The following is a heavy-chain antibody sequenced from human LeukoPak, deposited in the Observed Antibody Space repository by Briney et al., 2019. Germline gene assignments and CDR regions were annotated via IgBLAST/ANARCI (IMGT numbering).Heavy chain of an antibody. V-gene: IGHV4-39*01. CDR2: IYYSGST. J-gene: IGHJ4*02. D-gene: IGHD6-6*01. Sequence: SETLSLTCTVSGGSISSSSYYWGWIRQPPGKGLEWLGSIYYSGSTYYNPSLKSRVTISVDTSKNQFSLKLSSVTAADTAVYYCARLSIAARILDYWGQGTLVTVSS. CDR1: GGSISSSSYY. CDR3: ARLSIAARILDY.